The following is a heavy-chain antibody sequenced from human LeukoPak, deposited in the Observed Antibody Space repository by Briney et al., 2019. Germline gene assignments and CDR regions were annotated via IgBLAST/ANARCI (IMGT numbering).Heavy chain of an antibody. J-gene: IGHJ4*02. V-gene: IGHV3-7*01. CDR3: AREGGQGDYGFDY. CDR1: GFSFSSYG. D-gene: IGHD4-17*01. Sequence: GGSLRLSCAASGFSFSSYGMHWVRQAPGKGLEWVANIKQDGSEKYYVDSMKGRFTISRDNAKNSLYLQMNSLRAEDTAVYYCAREGGQGDYGFDYWGQGTLVTVSS. CDR2: IKQDGSEK.